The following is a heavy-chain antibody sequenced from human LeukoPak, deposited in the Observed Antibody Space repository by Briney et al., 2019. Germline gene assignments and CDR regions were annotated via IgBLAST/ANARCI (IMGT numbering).Heavy chain of an antibody. CDR2: IYWDDDK. Sequence: TESGPTLVKPTQTLTLTCTFSGFSLSTSGVGVGWIRQPPGKALEWLALIYWDDDKRHSPSLKSRLTITKDTSKNQVVLTMTNMDPVDTATYYCAHRRQTRVTTTTSDYWGQGTLVTVSS. CDR3: AHRRQTRVTTTTSDY. CDR1: GFSLSTSGVG. D-gene: IGHD4-17*01. J-gene: IGHJ4*02. V-gene: IGHV2-5*02.